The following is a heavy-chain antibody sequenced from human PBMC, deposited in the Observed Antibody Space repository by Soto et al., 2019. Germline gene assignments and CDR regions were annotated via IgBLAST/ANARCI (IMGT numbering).Heavy chain of an antibody. CDR1: GYSFTSYL. J-gene: IGHJ5*02. Sequence: GESLKISCNGSGYSFTSYLSGWVRQMPGKGLEWMGIIYPGDSDTRYSPSFQGQVTISADKSISTAYLQWSSLKASDTAMYYCARAHGDNDYGQAPWFDPWGQGTLVTVSS. CDR2: IYPGDSDT. D-gene: IGHD3-10*01. CDR3: ARAHGDNDYGQAPWFDP. V-gene: IGHV5-51*01.